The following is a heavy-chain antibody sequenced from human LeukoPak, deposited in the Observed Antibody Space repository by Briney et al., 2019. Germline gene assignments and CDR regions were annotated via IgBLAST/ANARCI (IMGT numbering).Heavy chain of an antibody. CDR3: ARRGYDSMIGHAFDI. D-gene: IGHD3-22*01. J-gene: IGHJ3*02. CDR1: GYTFTSYG. V-gene: IGHV1-18*01. CDR2: ISAYNGNT. Sequence: ASVKVSCKASGYTFTSYGISWVRQAPGQGLEWMGWISAYNGNTNYAQKLQGRVTMTRNTSISTAYMELSSLRSEDTAVYYCARRGYDSMIGHAFDIWGQGTMVTVSS.